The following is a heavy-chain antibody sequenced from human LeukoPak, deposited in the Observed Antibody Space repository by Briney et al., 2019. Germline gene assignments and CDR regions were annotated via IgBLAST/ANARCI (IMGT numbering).Heavy chain of an antibody. CDR2: ISWNSGSI. V-gene: IGHV3-9*01. D-gene: IGHD1-14*01. CDR1: GFTFDDYA. J-gene: IGHJ4*02. CDR3: AKDLETGTTAAFDY. Sequence: PGRSLRLSCAASGFTFDDYAMHWVRQAPGKGLEWVSGISWNSGSIGYADSVKGRFTISRDNAKNSLYLQMNSLRAEGTALYYCAKDLETGTTAAFDYWGQGTLVTVSS.